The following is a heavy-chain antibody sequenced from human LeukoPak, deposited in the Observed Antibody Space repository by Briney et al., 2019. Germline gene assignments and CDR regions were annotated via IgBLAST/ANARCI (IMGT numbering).Heavy chain of an antibody. V-gene: IGHV1-18*01. CDR1: GYTFTSYG. CDR2: ISAYNGNT. CDR3: AREAPYGSVSGSHAFDI. J-gene: IGHJ3*02. Sequence: ASVKVSCKASGYTFTSYGISWVRQAPGQGLEWMGWISAYNGNTNYAQKLQGRVTMTTDTSTSTAYMELRSLRSDDTAVYYCAREAPYGSVSGSHAFDIWGQGTMVTVSS. D-gene: IGHD3-10*01.